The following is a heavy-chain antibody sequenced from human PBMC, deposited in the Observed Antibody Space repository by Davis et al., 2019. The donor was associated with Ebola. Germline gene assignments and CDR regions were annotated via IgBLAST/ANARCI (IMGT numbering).Heavy chain of an antibody. J-gene: IGHJ4*02. Sequence: GESLKISCAASGFTFSSYGMHWVRQAPGKGLEWVAVIRYDGSNKYYADSVKGRFTISRDNSKNTLYLQMNSLRAEDTAVYYCTRVGGYSSGWCDYWGQGTLVTVSS. CDR2: IRYDGSNK. D-gene: IGHD6-19*01. V-gene: IGHV3-33*01. CDR3: TRVGGYSSGWCDY. CDR1: GFTFSSYG.